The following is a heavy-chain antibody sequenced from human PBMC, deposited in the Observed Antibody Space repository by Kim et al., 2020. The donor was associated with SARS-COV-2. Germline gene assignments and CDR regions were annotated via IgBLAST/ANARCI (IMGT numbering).Heavy chain of an antibody. CDR3: AKVPRSIAVAGTKDGD. Sequence: SVKGRFTISRDNSKNTLYLQMNSLRAEDTAVYYCAKVPRSIAVAGTKDGDWGQGTLVTVSS. V-gene: IGHV3-30*02. D-gene: IGHD6-19*01. J-gene: IGHJ4*02.